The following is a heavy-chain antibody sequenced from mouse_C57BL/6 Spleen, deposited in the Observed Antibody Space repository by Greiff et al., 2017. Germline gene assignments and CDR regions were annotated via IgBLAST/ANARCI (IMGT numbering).Heavy chain of an antibody. CDR2: ISGGGGNT. CDR3: ARHPFDY. Sequence: EVQVVESGGGLVKPGGSLKLSCAASGFTFSSYTMSWVRQTPEKRLEWVATISGGGGNTYYPDSVKGRFTISRDNAKNTLYLQMSSLRSEDTALYYCARHPFDYWGQGTTLTVSS. V-gene: IGHV5-9*01. J-gene: IGHJ2*01. CDR1: GFTFSSYT.